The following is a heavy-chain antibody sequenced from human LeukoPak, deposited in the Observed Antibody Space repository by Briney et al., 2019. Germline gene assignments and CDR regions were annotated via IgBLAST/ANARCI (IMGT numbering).Heavy chain of an antibody. V-gene: IGHV4-61*02. Sequence: PSQTLSLTXTVSGGSISSGSYYRSGIRQPAGKGLEWIGRIYTSGSTNYNPSLKSRVTISVDTSNNQFSLKLSSVTAADTAVYYCARRGGSSSYFDYWGQGTLVTVSS. CDR3: ARRGGSSSYFDY. CDR2: IYTSGST. D-gene: IGHD6-6*01. CDR1: GGSISSGSYY. J-gene: IGHJ4*02.